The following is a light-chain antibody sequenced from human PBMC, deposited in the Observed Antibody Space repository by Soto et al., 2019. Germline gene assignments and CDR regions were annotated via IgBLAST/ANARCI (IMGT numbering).Light chain of an antibody. CDR1: QDIKNE. Sequence: AIQMTQSPSSLSASVGDRVTITCRASQDIKNELGWYQQKPGKAPNVLIYAASTLLSGVPSRFSGAGSGTDFTLTISSLQPEDFATYCCQQRSDSLTFGGGTKVEIK. CDR2: AAS. V-gene: IGKV1-6*01. CDR3: QQRSDSLT. J-gene: IGKJ4*01.